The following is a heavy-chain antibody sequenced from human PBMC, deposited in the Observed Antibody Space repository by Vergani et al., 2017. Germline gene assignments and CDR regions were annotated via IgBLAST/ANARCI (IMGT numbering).Heavy chain of an antibody. J-gene: IGHJ4*02. D-gene: IGHD3-10*01. CDR3: AKDSGTMVRGFFDY. V-gene: IGHV3-9*01. Sequence: EVQLVESGGGLVQPGRSLRLSCAASGFTFDDYAMHWVRQAPGKGLEWVSGISWNSGSIGYADSVKGRFTISRDNAKNSLYLQMNSLRAEDTAVYYCAKDSGTMVRGFFDYWGQGTLVTVSS. CDR2: ISWNSGSI. CDR1: GFTFDDYA.